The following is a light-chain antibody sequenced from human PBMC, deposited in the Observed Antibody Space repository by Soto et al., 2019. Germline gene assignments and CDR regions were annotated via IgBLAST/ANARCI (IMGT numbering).Light chain of an antibody. Sequence: IVLTQSPGTLSLSPGERATLSCRASQNINSRYLAWYQQKPGQAPRLLIYGASSRATGIPDRFSGSGSGTDFTLTISRLEPEDFPVYYCQQFGSSPGFTFGPGTKVDIK. CDR1: QNINSRY. CDR3: QQFGSSPGFT. V-gene: IGKV3-20*01. CDR2: GAS. J-gene: IGKJ3*01.